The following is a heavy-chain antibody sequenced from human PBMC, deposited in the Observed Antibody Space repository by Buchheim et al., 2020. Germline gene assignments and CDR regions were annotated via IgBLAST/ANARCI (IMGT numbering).Heavy chain of an antibody. Sequence: EVQLVQSGAEVKKPGESLRISCKGSGYSFTSYWISWVRQMPGKGLEWMGRIDPSDSYTNYSPSFHGHVTISADKSISTAYLQWSSLKASDTAMYYCARQEDYYDSTETSWFDPWGQGTL. J-gene: IGHJ5*02. V-gene: IGHV5-10-1*03. CDR2: IDPSDSYT. D-gene: IGHD3-22*01. CDR3: ARQEDYYDSTETSWFDP. CDR1: GYSFTSYW.